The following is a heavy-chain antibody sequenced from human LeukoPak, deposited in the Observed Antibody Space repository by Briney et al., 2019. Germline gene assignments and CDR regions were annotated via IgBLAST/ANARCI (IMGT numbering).Heavy chain of an antibody. V-gene: IGHV4-34*01. CDR1: GGSFSGYY. CDR2: INHSGST. CDR3: ARFKRGRNDYGGYRFFDY. Sequence: SETLSLTCAVYGGSFSGYYWSWIRQPPGKGLEWIGEINHSGSTNYNPSLKSRVTISVDTSKNQFSLKLSSVTAADTAVYYCARFKRGRNDYGGYRFFDYGGQGPLVTVS. J-gene: IGHJ4*02. D-gene: IGHD4-17*01.